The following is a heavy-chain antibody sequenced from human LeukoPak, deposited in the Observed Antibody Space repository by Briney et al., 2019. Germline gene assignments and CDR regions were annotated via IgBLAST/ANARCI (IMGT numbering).Heavy chain of an antibody. CDR2: INHSGST. CDR1: GGSFSGYY. Sequence: SETLSLTCAVYGGSFSGYYWSWIRQPPGKGLEWIGEINHSGSTNYNPSLKSRVTISVDTSKNQFSLKLSSVTAADTAVYYCAREYGSGLVGWFDPWGQGTLVTVSS. V-gene: IGHV4-34*01. J-gene: IGHJ5*02. CDR3: AREYGSGLVGWFDP. D-gene: IGHD3-10*01.